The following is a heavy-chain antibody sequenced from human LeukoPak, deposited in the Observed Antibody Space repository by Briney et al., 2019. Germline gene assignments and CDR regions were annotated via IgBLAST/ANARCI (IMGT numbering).Heavy chain of an antibody. J-gene: IGHJ4*02. CDR1: GFTFSSYG. D-gene: IGHD6-19*01. CDR2: ISGSGGST. V-gene: IGHV3-23*01. Sequence: GGSLRLSCAASGFTFSSYGMNWVRQAPGKGLEWVSAISGSGGSTYYADSVKGRFTISRDNSKNTLYLQMNSPRAEDTAVYYCATQQWLVSDFDYWGQGTLVTVSS. CDR3: ATQQWLVSDFDY.